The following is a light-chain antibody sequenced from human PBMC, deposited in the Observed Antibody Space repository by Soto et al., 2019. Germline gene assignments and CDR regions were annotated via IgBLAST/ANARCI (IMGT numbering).Light chain of an antibody. CDR3: QQYGSSPGRT. CDR2: GAS. V-gene: IGKV3-20*01. CDR1: QSVSSSY. Sequence: IVLTQSPGTLSLSPGERATLSCRASQSVSSSYLAWYQQKPGQAPRLLIYGASSRATGIPDRFSGSGSGTDFTLTISRLEPEDFAVYYCQQYGSSPGRTFGQGTKVDIK. J-gene: IGKJ1*01.